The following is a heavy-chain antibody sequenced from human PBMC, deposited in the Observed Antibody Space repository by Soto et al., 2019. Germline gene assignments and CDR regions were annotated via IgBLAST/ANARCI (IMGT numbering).Heavy chain of an antibody. CDR1: GGSFSDYY. J-gene: IGHJ6*02. CDR3: ARGLGDYGVDV. V-gene: IGHV4-34*01. CDR2: INHSGST. D-gene: IGHD3-16*01. Sequence: PSETLSLTCAVYGGSFSDYYWSWIRQPPGKGLEWIGEINHSGSTNYNPSLKSRVTISVDTSKNQFSLKLSSVTAADTAVYYCARGLGDYGVDVWGQGTTVTVYS.